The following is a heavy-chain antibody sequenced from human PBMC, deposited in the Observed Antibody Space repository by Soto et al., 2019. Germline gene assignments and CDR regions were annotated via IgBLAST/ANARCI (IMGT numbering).Heavy chain of an antibody. Sequence: VAVIWYDGSNKYYADSVKGRFTISRDNSKNTLYLQMNSLRAEDTAVYYCARDHTEYCSGGSCYWFDPWGQGTLVTVSS. V-gene: IGHV3-33*01. CDR2: IWYDGSNK. D-gene: IGHD2-15*01. J-gene: IGHJ5*02. CDR3: ARDHTEYCSGGSCYWFDP.